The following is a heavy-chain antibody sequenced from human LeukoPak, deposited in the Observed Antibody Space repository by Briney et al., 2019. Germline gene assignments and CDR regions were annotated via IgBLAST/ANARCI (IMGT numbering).Heavy chain of an antibody. Sequence: SETLSLTCTVSGGSISSGSYYWSWIRQPAGKGLEWIGRIYTSGGTNYNPSLKSRVTISVDTSKNQFSLKLSSVTAADTAVYYCAREELGYSSSWYGGDAFDIWGQGTMVTVSS. CDR1: GGSISSGSYY. CDR2: IYTSGGT. V-gene: IGHV4-61*02. CDR3: AREELGYSSSWYGGDAFDI. D-gene: IGHD6-13*01. J-gene: IGHJ3*02.